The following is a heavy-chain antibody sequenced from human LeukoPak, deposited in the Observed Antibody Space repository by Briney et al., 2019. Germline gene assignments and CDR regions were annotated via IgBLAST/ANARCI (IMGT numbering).Heavy chain of an antibody. J-gene: IGHJ4*02. Sequence: GGSLRLSCAASGFTFSSYSMNWVRQAPGKGMGWVSYSSGSSSTLYYADSVKGRFTIYRDNAKNSLYLQMNSLRDEDTSVYYCARAPTYGSLRRPSDSWGQGTLVTVSS. CDR3: ARAPTYGSLRRPSDS. CDR2: SSGSSSTL. V-gene: IGHV3-48*02. CDR1: GFTFSSYS. D-gene: IGHD3-10*01.